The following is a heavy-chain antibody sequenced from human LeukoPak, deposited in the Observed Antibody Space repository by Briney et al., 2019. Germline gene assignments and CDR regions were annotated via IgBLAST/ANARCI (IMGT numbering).Heavy chain of an antibody. J-gene: IGHJ6*02. Sequence: GGSLRLSCAASGFTLSNHWMTWVRQVPGRGPEWVANVNRDGSETYYLDSVKGRFTISKDNAKNSLYLQMNSLRAEDTALYHCARNNGMDVWGQGTTVIVS. CDR1: GFTLSNHW. CDR3: ARNNGMDV. V-gene: IGHV3-7*03. CDR2: VNRDGSET.